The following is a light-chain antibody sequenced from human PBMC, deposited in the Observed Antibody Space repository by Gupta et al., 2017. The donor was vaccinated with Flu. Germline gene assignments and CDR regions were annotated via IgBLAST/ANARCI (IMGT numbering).Light chain of an antibody. CDR2: KAS. CDR3: EQDNSFSGT. Sequence: PTTLSASLGDSVTITCRSSKSISRWLAWYQQKPGEVPKLLIYKASSIESGVPSRFSGSGCGTEFTLTISSRQPDDFADYYCEQDNSFSGTFGPGTXLEIK. CDR1: KSISRW. J-gene: IGKJ2*01. V-gene: IGKV1-5*03.